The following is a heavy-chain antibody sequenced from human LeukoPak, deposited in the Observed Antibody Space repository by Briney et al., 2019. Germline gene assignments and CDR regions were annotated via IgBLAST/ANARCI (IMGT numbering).Heavy chain of an antibody. D-gene: IGHD4-17*01. CDR2: IYYSGST. J-gene: IGHJ3*02. CDR3: ARNGDYRAFDI. Sequence: TASETLSLTCTVSGGSISSSSYYWGWIRQPPGKGLEWIGSIYYSGSTYYNPSLKSRVTISVDTSKNQFSLKLSSVTAADTVVYYCARNGDYRAFDIWGQGTMVTVSS. V-gene: IGHV4-39*01. CDR1: GGSISSSSYY.